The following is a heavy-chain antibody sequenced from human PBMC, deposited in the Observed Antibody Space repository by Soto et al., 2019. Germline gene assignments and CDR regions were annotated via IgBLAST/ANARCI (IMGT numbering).Heavy chain of an antibody. J-gene: IGHJ6*02. Sequence: EVQLVESGGGLVQPGGSLRVSCAASGFSFSSYWMSWVRHGPGKGLEWVADINEEGTERYYAGSVKGRFTISRDNGENSVYLQMNNLRVHDTAVYSCAKSPMVRTFHYGMEVWGQGTTVTVSS. CDR1: GFSFSSYW. CDR2: INEEGTER. D-gene: IGHD3-10*01. CDR3: AKSPMVRTFHYGMEV. V-gene: IGHV3-7*05.